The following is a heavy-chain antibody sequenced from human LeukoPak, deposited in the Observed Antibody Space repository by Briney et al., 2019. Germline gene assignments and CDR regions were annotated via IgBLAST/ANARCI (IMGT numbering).Heavy chain of an antibody. CDR1: GGSISSSSYY. D-gene: IGHD1-26*01. Sequence: PSETLSLTCTVSGGSISSSSYYWGWIRQPPGKGLEWIGSIYYSGSTYYNPSLKSRVTISVDTSKNQFSLKLSSVTAADTAVYYCARDLEGGATFHDAFDIWGQGTMVTVSS. V-gene: IGHV4-39*07. CDR3: ARDLEGGATFHDAFDI. CDR2: IYYSGST. J-gene: IGHJ3*02.